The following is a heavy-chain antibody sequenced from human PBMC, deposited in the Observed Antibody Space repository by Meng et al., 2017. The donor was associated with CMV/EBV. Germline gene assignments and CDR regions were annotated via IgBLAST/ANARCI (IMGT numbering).Heavy chain of an antibody. J-gene: IGHJ5*02. Sequence: PESTFRKYWMHWVRQAPGEGLVWVSRINSDGDITTCADSVEGRFTISRDNAKNTLYLQMNSLRAEDTAVYYCVREDSYSSWDWFDPWGQGTLVTVSS. CDR2: INSDGDIT. CDR1: ESTFRKYW. V-gene: IGHV3-74*01. CDR3: VREDSYSSWDWFDP. D-gene: IGHD3-16*02.